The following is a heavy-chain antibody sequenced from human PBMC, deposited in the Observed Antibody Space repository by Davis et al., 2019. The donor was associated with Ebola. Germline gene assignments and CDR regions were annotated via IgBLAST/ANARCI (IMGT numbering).Heavy chain of an antibody. D-gene: IGHD5-24*01. V-gene: IGHV3-7*01. Sequence: PGGSLRLSCAASGFTFSSYWMSWVRQAPGKGLEWVANIKQDGSEKYYVDSVKGRFTISRDNAKNSLYLQMNSLRAEDTAVYYCARDKDGYKPYYFDYWGQGTLVTVSS. J-gene: IGHJ4*02. CDR1: GFTFSSYW. CDR3: ARDKDGYKPYYFDY. CDR2: IKQDGSEK.